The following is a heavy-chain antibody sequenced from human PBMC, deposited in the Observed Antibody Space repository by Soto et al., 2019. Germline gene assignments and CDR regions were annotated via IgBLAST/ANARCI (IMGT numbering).Heavy chain of an antibody. Sequence: EVQLVQSGAEVKKPGESLKISCKGSGYSFSTYWIGWVRQMTGKGMEWMGGIYPGDTETRYRPSFQGQVTISADKSINTAYLQWIRPDASDTAMYSCAKHAGAVAAPDYWGQGTLVTVSS. CDR1: GYSFSTYW. V-gene: IGHV5-51*01. J-gene: IGHJ4*02. D-gene: IGHD6-19*01. CDR3: AKHAGAVAAPDY. CDR2: IYPGDTET.